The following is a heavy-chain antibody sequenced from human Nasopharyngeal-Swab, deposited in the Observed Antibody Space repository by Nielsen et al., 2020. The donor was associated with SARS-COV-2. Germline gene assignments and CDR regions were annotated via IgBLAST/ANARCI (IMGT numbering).Heavy chain of an antibody. CDR2: INPSGGST. J-gene: IGHJ3*02. CDR1: GYTFTSYY. Sequence: SVTVSCKESGYTFTSYYMHWLRQAPGQGLEWMGIINPSGGSTSHAQKFQGRVNMTRDQSTSTVYLELNSLRSEDTAVYYCARVNWNYMLRGAFDIWGQRTMVTVSS. D-gene: IGHD1-7*01. V-gene: IGHV1-46*01. CDR3: ARVNWNYMLRGAFDI.